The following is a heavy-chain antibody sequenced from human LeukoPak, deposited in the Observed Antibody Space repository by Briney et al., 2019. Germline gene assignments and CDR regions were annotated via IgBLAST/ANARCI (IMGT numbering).Heavy chain of an antibody. CDR1: GYTFTSYA. J-gene: IGHJ6*02. V-gene: IGHV1-3*01. CDR2: INAGNGNT. CDR3: ARVPLTYYDILTGAYYGMDV. Sequence: ASVTVSCKASGYTFTSYAMHWVRQAPGQRLEWMGWINAGNGNTKYSQKFQGRVTITRDTSASTAYMELSSLRSEDTAVYYCARVPLTYYDILTGAYYGMDVWGQGTTVTVSS. D-gene: IGHD3-9*01.